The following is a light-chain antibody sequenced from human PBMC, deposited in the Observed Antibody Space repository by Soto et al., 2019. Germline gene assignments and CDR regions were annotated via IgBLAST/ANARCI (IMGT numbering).Light chain of an antibody. CDR1: KLGDKY. CDR3: QAWDSSTVV. J-gene: IGLJ2*01. CDR2: QDS. Sequence: SYELTQPPSVSVSPGQTASITCSGDKLGDKYACWYPQKPGQSPVLVIYQDSKRPSGLPERFSGSNSGNTATLTISGTPAMDEADYYCQAWDSSTVVFGGGTKLTVL. V-gene: IGLV3-1*01.